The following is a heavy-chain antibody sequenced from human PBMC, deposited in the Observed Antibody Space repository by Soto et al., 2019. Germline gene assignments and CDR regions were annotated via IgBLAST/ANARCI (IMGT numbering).Heavy chain of an antibody. D-gene: IGHD2-2*01. CDR1: GFTFSSYW. CDR2: IKQDGSEK. J-gene: IGHJ6*03. CDR3: ARDGVPAATIPYDYYYMDV. V-gene: IGHV3-7*01. Sequence: GGSLRLSCAASGFTFSSYWMSWVRQAPGKGLEWVANIKQDGSEKYYVDSVKGRFTISRDNAKNSLYLQMNSLRAEDTAVYYCARDGVPAATIPYDYYYMDVWGKGTTVTVSS.